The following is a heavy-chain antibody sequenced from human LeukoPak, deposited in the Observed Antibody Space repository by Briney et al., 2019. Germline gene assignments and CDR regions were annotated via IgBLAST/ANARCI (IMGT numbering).Heavy chain of an antibody. J-gene: IGHJ4*02. CDR2: ICHDGGNK. V-gene: IGHV3-33*06. CDR3: AKDRWVGATISHYFDY. CDR1: GFPFSNFA. D-gene: IGHD1-26*01. Sequence: GKSLTLSCTASGFPFSNFAMHWVRQPPGKGLEWMGVICHDGGNKFYADSVKGRLAIYGDNSKNTLYLKMSSLRVEDTAVYYCAKDRWVGATISHYFDYGGKGTLVTVSS.